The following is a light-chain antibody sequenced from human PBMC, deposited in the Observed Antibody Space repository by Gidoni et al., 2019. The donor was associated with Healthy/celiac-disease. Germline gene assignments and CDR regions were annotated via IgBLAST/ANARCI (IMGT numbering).Light chain of an antibody. Sequence: YELTQPPSCPVALGQTARITCGGNNIGSKKVHWYQQKPGQAPVLVIYRDSNRPSGIPERFSGSNSGNTATLTISRAQAGDEADYYCQVWDSSTSVVFGGGTKLTVL. CDR1: NIGSKK. J-gene: IGLJ2*01. CDR2: RDS. CDR3: QVWDSSTSVV. V-gene: IGLV3-9*01.